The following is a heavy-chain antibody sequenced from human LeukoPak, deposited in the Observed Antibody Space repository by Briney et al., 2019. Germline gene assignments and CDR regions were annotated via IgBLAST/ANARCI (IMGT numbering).Heavy chain of an antibody. Sequence: GGSLRLSCAASGFTFSSYAMSWVRQAPGKGVEWVSAISGSGGSTYYADSVKGRFTVSSDNSKNTLYLQMSSLRAEDTAVYYCAKDRGRYYDSSGYYWGYYFDSWGQGILVTVSA. V-gene: IGHV3-23*01. CDR3: AKDRGRYYDSSGYYWGYYFDS. CDR2: ISGSGGST. D-gene: IGHD3-22*01. J-gene: IGHJ4*02. CDR1: GFTFSSYA.